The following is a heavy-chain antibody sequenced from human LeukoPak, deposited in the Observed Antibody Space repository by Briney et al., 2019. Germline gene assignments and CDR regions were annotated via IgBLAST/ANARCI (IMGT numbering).Heavy chain of an antibody. D-gene: IGHD1-26*01. J-gene: IGHJ6*02. CDR2: IDKDGRST. V-gene: IGHV3-43*02. Sequence: GGSLRLSCAASGFTLGAFAMHWVRQAPGKGLEWVSLIDKDGRSTYYADSVKGRFTISRDNSKNSLYLQMNSLRTQDTALYYCATWAFYHSLDVWGQGTTVTVSS. CDR1: GFTLGAFA. CDR3: ATWAFYHSLDV.